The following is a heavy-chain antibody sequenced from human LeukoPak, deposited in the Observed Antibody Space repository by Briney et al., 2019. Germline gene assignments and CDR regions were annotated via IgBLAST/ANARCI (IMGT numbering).Heavy chain of an antibody. J-gene: IGHJ6*02. CDR2: IYTSGST. CDR1: GGSISSYY. CDR3: ARVSRTPGVYYYYYGMDV. V-gene: IGHV4-4*07. D-gene: IGHD3-10*01. Sequence: PSETLSLTCTVSGGSISSYYWSWIRQPAGKGLEWIGRIYTSGSTNYNPSLKSRVTISVDTSKNQFSLNLSSVPAADTAVYYCARVSRTPGVYYYYYGMDVWGQGTTVTVSS.